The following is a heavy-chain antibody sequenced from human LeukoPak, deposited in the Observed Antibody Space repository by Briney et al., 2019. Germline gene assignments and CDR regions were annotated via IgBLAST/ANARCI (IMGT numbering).Heavy chain of an antibody. CDR3: ARVGRQLLQDYYYYYYMDV. V-gene: IGHV4-61*02. Sequence: PSQTLSLTCTVSGGSISSGSYYWSWIRQPAGKGLEWIGRIYTSGSTNYNPSLKSRVTISVDTSKNQFSLKLSSVTAADTAVYYYARVGRQLLQDYYYYYYMDVWGKGTTVTVSS. D-gene: IGHD2-2*01. CDR2: IYTSGST. J-gene: IGHJ6*03. CDR1: GGSISSGSYY.